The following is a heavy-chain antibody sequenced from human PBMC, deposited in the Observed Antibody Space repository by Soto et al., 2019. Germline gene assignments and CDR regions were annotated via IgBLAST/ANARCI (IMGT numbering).Heavy chain of an antibody. CDR2: IYYSGST. CDR1: GGSISSYY. D-gene: IGHD5-12*01. CDR3: ARVSPLREYFADVDIVATNYGDYEHGYYYDYMDV. V-gene: IGHV4-59*01. Sequence: QVQLQESGPGLVKPSETLSLTCTVSGGSISSYYWSWIRQPPGKGLEWIGYIYYSGSTNYNPSLKSRVTISVAPSKSQFSLKLSSVTAAATAVYYCARVSPLREYFADVDIVATNYGDYEHGYYYDYMDVWGKGTTVTVSS. J-gene: IGHJ6*03.